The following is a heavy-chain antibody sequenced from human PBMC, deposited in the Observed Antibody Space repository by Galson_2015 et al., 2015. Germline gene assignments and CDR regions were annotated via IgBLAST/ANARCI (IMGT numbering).Heavy chain of an antibody. CDR1: GFTFSNYA. V-gene: IGHV3-23*01. D-gene: IGHD3-10*01. CDR3: AKTYLDV. Sequence: SLRLSCAASGFTFSNYAMTWVRQAPGKGLEWVSAISGSGGTTYYADSVKGRFIISRDNSNNTLYLQMNSLRAEDSAVYYCAKTYLDVWGQGTTVTVSS. J-gene: IGHJ6*02. CDR2: ISGSGGTT.